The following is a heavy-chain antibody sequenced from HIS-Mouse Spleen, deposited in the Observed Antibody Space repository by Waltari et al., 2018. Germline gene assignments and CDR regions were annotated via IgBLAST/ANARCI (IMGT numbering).Heavy chain of an antibody. V-gene: IGHV4-39*07. Sequence: QLQLQESGPGLVKPSETLSLTCTVSGGSISSSSYYLGWNRQPPGKGLEWIGSIYYSGSTYYNPSLKSRVTISVDTSKNQFSLKLSSVTAADTAVYYCAREIPYSSSWYDWYFDLWGRGTLVTVSS. D-gene: IGHD6-13*01. J-gene: IGHJ2*01. CDR3: AREIPYSSSWYDWYFDL. CDR1: GGSISSSSYY. CDR2: IYYSGST.